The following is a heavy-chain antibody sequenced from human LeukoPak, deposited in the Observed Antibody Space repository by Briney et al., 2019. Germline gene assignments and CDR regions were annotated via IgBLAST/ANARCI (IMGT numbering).Heavy chain of an antibody. CDR2: INPNSGGT. CDR1: GYTFTDYY. V-gene: IGHV1-2*02. Sequence: GASLKVSCKASGYTFTDYYVHWVRQAPGQGLEWMGWINPNSGGTNYAQKFQGRVTMTRDTSISTAYMELSRLRSDDTAVYYCAREIVVVTAANFDYWGQGTLVTVSS. CDR3: AREIVVVTAANFDY. D-gene: IGHD2-21*02. J-gene: IGHJ4*02.